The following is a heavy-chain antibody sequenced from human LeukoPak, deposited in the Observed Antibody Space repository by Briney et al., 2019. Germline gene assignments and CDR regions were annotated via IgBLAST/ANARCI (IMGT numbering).Heavy chain of an antibody. CDR3: ARDKIEGPTKLDY. CDR1: GFTFSSYW. Sequence: GGSLRLSCAASGFTFSSYWMSWVRQAPGKGLEWVANIKQDESEKYYVDSLKGRFTISRDNAKNSLYLQMNSLRAEDTAVYYCARDKIEGPTKLDYWGQGILVSVCS. J-gene: IGHJ4*02. CDR2: IKQDESEK. D-gene: IGHD1-1*01. V-gene: IGHV3-7*01.